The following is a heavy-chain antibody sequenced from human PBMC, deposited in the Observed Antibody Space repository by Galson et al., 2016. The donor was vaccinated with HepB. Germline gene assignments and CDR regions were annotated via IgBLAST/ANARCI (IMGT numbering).Heavy chain of an antibody. CDR1: GFTFSSYG. CDR2: ISYDGSNK. J-gene: IGHJ6*03. V-gene: IGHV3-30*18. D-gene: IGHD3-3*01. Sequence: SLRLSCAASGFTFSSYGMHWVRQAPGKGLEWVAVISYDGSNKYYADSVKGRFTNSRDNSKNTLYLQMNSLRAEDTAVYYCAKDPVLRFLEWLAQQPRYYMDVWGKGTTVTVSS. CDR3: AKDPVLRFLEWLAQQPRYYMDV.